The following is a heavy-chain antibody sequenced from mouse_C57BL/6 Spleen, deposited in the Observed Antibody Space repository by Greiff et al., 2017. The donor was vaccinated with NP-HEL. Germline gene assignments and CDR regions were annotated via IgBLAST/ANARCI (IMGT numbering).Heavy chain of an antibody. D-gene: IGHD1-1*01. J-gene: IGHJ2*01. CDR1: GYTFTDYY. CDR3: ARGYYGSSYDYFDY. Sequence: QVQLKESGAELVRPGASVKLSYKASGYTFTDYYINWVKQRPGQGLEWIARIYPGSGNTYYNEKFKGKATLTAEKSSSTAYMQLSSLTSEDSAVYFCARGYYGSSYDYFDYWGQGTTLTVSS. CDR2: IYPGSGNT. V-gene: IGHV1-76*01.